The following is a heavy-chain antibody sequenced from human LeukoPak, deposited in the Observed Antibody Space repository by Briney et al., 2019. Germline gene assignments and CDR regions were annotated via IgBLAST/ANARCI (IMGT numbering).Heavy chain of an antibody. CDR3: ARDNSLSGLGDY. CDR2: IYTSGST. Sequence: SETLSLTCTVSGGSISSYYWSWIRQPARKGLECIGRIYTSGSTNYNPSLKSRVTMSVDTSKNQFSLKLSSVTAADTAVYYCARDNSLSGLGDYWGQGTLVTVSS. V-gene: IGHV4-4*07. J-gene: IGHJ4*02. CDR1: GGSISSYY. D-gene: IGHD2-15*01.